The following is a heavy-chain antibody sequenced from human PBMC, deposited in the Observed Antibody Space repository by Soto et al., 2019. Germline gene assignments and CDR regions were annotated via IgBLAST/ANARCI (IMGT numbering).Heavy chain of an antibody. J-gene: IGHJ4*02. Sequence: SETLSLTCAVYGGSFSGYYWSWIRQPPGKGLEWIGEINHSGSTNYNPSLKSRVTISVDTSKNQFSLKLSSVTAADTAVYYCARGLNTAMVYWGQGTLVTVSS. V-gene: IGHV4-34*01. CDR2: INHSGST. D-gene: IGHD5-18*01. CDR1: GGSFSGYY. CDR3: ARGLNTAMVY.